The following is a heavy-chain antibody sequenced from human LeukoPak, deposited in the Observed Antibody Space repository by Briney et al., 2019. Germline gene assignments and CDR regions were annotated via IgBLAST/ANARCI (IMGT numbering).Heavy chain of an antibody. J-gene: IGHJ4*02. V-gene: IGHV3-73*01. CDR1: GFTFSGSA. Sequence: GGSLRLSCAASGFTFSGSAVHWFRQASGKGLEWIGHIRSSANNYATAYAASVRGRFTISRDDSENTAYLQMNSLKTEDTAVYCCVRVGATTGFDYWGQGTLVTVSS. CDR2: IRSSANNYAT. D-gene: IGHD1-26*01. CDR3: VRVGATTGFDY.